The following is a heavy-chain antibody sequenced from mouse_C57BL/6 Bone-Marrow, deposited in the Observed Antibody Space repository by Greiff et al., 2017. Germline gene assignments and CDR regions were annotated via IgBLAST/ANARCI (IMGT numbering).Heavy chain of an antibody. CDR3: ASGDDGYSYWYFDV. Sequence: QVHVKQPGAELVMPGASVKLSCKASGYTFTSYWMHWVKQRPGQGLEWIGEIDPSDSYPNYNQKFKGKSTLTVDKSSSTAYMQLSSLTSEDSAVXYCASGDDGYSYWYFDVGGTGTTVTVSS. D-gene: IGHD2-3*01. CDR2: IDPSDSYP. V-gene: IGHV1-69*01. J-gene: IGHJ1*03. CDR1: GYTFTSYW.